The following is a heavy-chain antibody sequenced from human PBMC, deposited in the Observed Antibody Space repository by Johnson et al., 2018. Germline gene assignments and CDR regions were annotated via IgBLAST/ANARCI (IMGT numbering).Heavy chain of an antibody. CDR2: IRNKANSYTT. V-gene: IGHV3-73*02. D-gene: IGHD5-12*01. CDR3: ARGATIGWIYL. J-gene: IGHJ2*01. CDR1: GFTFSGSA. Sequence: VQLQESGGGLVQPGGSLKLSCAASGFTFSGSAMHWVRQASGKGLEWVGRIRNKANSYTTEYAASVKGRFTISRDDSKNSMYLQMKGMRDDDTPVYYCARGATIGWIYLWGRGTLVTVSS.